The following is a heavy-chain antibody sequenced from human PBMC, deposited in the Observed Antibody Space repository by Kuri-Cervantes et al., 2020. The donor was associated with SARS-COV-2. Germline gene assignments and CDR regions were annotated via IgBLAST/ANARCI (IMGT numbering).Heavy chain of an antibody. CDR2: IIPIFGTA. V-gene: IGHV1-69*05. Sequence: SVKVSCKASGYTFTSYAISWVRQAPGQGLEWMGGIIPIFGTANYAQKFQGRVTITTDESTSTAYMELSSLRSEDTAVYYCARDAPSSGWTAPGSYWGQGTLVTVSS. J-gene: IGHJ4*02. CDR1: GYTFTSYA. D-gene: IGHD6-19*01. CDR3: ARDAPSSGWTAPGSY.